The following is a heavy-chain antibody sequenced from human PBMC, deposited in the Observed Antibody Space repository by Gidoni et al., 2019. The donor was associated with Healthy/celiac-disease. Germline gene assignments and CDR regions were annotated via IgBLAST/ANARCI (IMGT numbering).Heavy chain of an antibody. J-gene: IGHJ4*02. Sequence: QVQLVESGGGVVQPGRSLRLSCAASGFTFISYGMHWVRQAPGKGLVWVAVIAYDGSNKYYADSGKGRFTISRENSKNTLYLQMNSLGAEDTAVDYCAKPGEIDGYKDPRFDYWGQGTLVTVSS. V-gene: IGHV3-30*18. D-gene: IGHD5-12*01. CDR2: IAYDGSNK. CDR1: GFTFISYG. CDR3: AKPGEIDGYKDPRFDY.